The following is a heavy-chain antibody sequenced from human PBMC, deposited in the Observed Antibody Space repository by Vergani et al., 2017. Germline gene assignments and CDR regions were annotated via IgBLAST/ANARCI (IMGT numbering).Heavy chain of an antibody. CDR1: GFTFSSYS. CDR3: ARDFDCSSTSCYARGWDY. D-gene: IGHD2-2*01. Sequence: EVQLVESGGGLVQPGGSLRLSCAASGFTFSSYSMNWVRQAPGKGLEWVSYISSSSSTIYYADSVKGRFTFSRDKAKNSLYLQMNSLRAEDTAVYYCARDFDCSSTSCYARGWDYWGQGTLVTVSS. CDR2: ISSSSSTI. V-gene: IGHV3-48*01. J-gene: IGHJ4*02.